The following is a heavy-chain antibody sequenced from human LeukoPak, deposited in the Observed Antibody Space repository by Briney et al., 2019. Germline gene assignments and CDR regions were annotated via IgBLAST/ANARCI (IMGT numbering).Heavy chain of an antibody. D-gene: IGHD2-21*02. CDR1: GFTFDDYG. CDR2: IWYDGSNK. CDR3: ASLAVTTAFDI. V-gene: IGHV3-33*08. Sequence: PGGSLRLSCAASGFTFDDYGMSWVRQAPGKGLEWVAVIWYDGSNKYYADSVKGRFTISRDNSKNTLYLQMNSLRAEDTAVYYCASLAVTTAFDIWGQGTMVTVSS. J-gene: IGHJ3*02.